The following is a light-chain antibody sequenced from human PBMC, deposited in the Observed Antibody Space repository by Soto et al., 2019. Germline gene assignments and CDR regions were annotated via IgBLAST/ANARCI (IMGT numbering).Light chain of an antibody. CDR3: QYYGGSSRT. J-gene: IGKJ1*01. Sequence: EIVLTQSPGTLSLSPGERVTLSCRASQSVSSNSIAWNRQKPGQAPRLVMYGGFSRPTGIPDRFSSSGSGTDFTLTISRLEPEDFAVYYCQYYGGSSRTFGQGTKVEIK. CDR1: QSVSSNS. V-gene: IGKV3-20*01. CDR2: GGF.